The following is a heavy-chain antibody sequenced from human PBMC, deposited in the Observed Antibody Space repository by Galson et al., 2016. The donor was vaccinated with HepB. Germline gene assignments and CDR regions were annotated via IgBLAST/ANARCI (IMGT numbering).Heavy chain of an antibody. V-gene: IGHV3-30-3*01. CDR1: EFTFSNYD. J-gene: IGHJ6*02. CDR3: ARGVLRFWEWGNGLDV. CDR2: ISYDGSNT. Sequence: SLRLSCAASEFTFSNYDMHWVRQTPGKGLEWVALISYDGSNTYYADSIKGRFTSSRDTGLNTLFLQMNSLRVEDTASYCCARGVLRFWEWGNGLDVWGQGTTVTGSS. D-gene: IGHD3-3*01.